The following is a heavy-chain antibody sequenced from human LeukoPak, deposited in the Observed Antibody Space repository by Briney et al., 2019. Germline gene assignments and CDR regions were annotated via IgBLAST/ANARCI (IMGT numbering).Heavy chain of an antibody. Sequence: ASVKVSCTASGYTFTSYDIHWVRQATGQGLEWMGRIIPILGIANYAQKFQGRVTITADKSTSTAYMELSSLRSEDTAVYYCARDWALGYCSSTSCYAGIPERERYYYYGMDVWGQGTTVTVSS. V-gene: IGHV1-69*04. CDR3: ARDWALGYCSSTSCYAGIPERERYYYYGMDV. CDR1: GYTFTSYD. CDR2: IIPILGIA. D-gene: IGHD2-2*01. J-gene: IGHJ6*02.